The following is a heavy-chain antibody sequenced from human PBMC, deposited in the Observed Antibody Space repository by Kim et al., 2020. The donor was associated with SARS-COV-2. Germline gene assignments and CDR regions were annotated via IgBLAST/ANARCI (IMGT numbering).Heavy chain of an antibody. V-gene: IGHV1-2*02. D-gene: IGHD2-2*01. Sequence: NYAQKFQGRVTMTRDTSISTAYMELSRLRSDDTAVYYCARGVPDYYYIDVWGKGTTVTVSS. CDR3: ARGVPDYYYIDV. J-gene: IGHJ6*03.